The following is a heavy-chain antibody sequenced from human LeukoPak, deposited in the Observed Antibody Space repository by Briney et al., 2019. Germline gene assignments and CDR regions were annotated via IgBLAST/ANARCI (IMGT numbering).Heavy chain of an antibody. CDR3: ARGLKYYYYGMDV. CDR2: INPNSGAT. V-gene: IGHV1-2*02. Sequence: GASVKVSCKASGYTFIAYYMHWVRQAPGQGLEWMGWINPNSGATNYAQKFQGRVTMTRDTSISTAYMELSRLISDDTAVYYCARGLKYYYYGMDVWGQGTTVTVSS. J-gene: IGHJ6*02. CDR1: GYTFIAYY.